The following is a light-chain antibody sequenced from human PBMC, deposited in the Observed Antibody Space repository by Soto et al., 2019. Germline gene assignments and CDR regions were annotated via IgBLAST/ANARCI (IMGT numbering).Light chain of an antibody. Sequence: DIQMTQSPSTLSGSLGDRVTITCRASQTISSWLAWYQQKPGKAPKFLIYDASSLESGVPSRFSGSGSGTEFTLTISSLQPDDFATYYCQQYDSVLGTFGPGTKVDIK. J-gene: IGKJ1*01. CDR1: QTISSW. CDR3: QQYDSVLGT. V-gene: IGKV1-5*01. CDR2: DAS.